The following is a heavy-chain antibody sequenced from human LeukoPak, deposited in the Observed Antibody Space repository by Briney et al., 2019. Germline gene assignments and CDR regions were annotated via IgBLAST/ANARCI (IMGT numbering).Heavy chain of an antibody. CDR1: GYTFTGYY. CDR2: INPNSGGT. J-gene: IGHJ4*02. CDR3: ARFKYSSSSDGY. Sequence: GASVKVSCKASGYTFTGYYMHWLRQAPGQGLEWMGWINPNSGGTNYAQKFQGRVTMTRDTSISTAYMELSRLRSDDTAVYYCARFKYSSSSDGYWGQGTLVTVSS. V-gene: IGHV1-2*02. D-gene: IGHD6-6*01.